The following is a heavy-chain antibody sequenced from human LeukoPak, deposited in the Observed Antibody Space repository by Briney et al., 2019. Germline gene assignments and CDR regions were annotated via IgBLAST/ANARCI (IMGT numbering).Heavy chain of an antibody. D-gene: IGHD3-10*01. CDR1: GYTFTDYY. CDR3: ATGVRYYGSGSYYASDY. CDR2: INGHNGET. V-gene: IGHV1-18*04. J-gene: IGHJ4*02. Sequence: GASVKISCKASGYTFTDYYMSWVRQAPGHGLEWMGFINGHNGETIYVQKVQGRVTITTDTSTGTSYMELRSLRSEDTAVYYCATGVRYYGSGSYYASDYWGQGTLVTVSS.